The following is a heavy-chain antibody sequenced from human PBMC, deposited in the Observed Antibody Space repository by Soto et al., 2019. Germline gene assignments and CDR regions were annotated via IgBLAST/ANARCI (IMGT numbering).Heavy chain of an antibody. Sequence: PSETLSLTCAVSGGSISSGGYSWSWIRQPPGKGLEWIGYIYHSGSTYYNPSLKSRVTISVDRSKNQFSLKLSSVTAADTAVYYCARGGKRWLQFRPYFDYWGQGTRVTVSS. CDR3: ARGGKRWLQFRPYFDY. V-gene: IGHV4-30-2*01. CDR1: GGSISSGGYS. CDR2: IYHSGST. D-gene: IGHD5-12*01. J-gene: IGHJ4*02.